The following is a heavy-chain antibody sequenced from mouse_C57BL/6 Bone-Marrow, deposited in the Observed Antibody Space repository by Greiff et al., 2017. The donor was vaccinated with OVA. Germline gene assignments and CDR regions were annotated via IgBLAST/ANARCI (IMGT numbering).Heavy chain of an antibody. CDR2: IAPSDSYI. V-gene: IGHV1-59*01. J-gene: IGHJ2*02. CDR3: AHYGSRLYLHY. CDR1: GYTLTNYW. Sequence: QVQLQQPGAELVRPGTSVKLSCKASGYTLTNYWMHWVKQRPGQGLEWIGVIAPSDSYINYNQKFKGRATLTVDTSSSTASMHLSSLTSEDSAVYYCAHYGSRLYLHYWGQGTSLTVSS. D-gene: IGHD1-1*01.